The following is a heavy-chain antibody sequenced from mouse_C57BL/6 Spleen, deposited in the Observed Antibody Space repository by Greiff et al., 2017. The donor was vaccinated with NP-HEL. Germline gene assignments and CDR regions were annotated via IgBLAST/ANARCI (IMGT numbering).Heavy chain of an antibody. V-gene: IGHV1-7*01. CDR2: INPSSGYT. D-gene: IGHD1-1*01. J-gene: IGHJ1*03. Sequence: VQLQQSGAELAKPGASVKLSCKASGYTFTSYWMHWVKQRPGQGLEWIGYINPSSGYTKYNQKFKDKATLTADKSSSTAYMQLSSLTYEDSAVYYCSITTVVVPDVWGTGTTVTVSS. CDR1: GYTFTSYW. CDR3: SITTVVVPDV.